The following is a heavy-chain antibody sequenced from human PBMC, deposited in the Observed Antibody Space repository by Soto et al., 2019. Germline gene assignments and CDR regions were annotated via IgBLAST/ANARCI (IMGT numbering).Heavy chain of an antibody. J-gene: IGHJ4*02. V-gene: IGHV3-48*01. CDR2: ISSSSSTI. CDR3: ARVVISGSYLDY. CDR1: GFSCSSCS. D-gene: IGHD1-26*01. Sequence: GGSLRLSCAAWGFSCSSCSMNRVRQAPGKGLEWVSYISSSSSTIYYADSVKGRFTISRDNAKNSLYLQMNSLRAEDTAVYYCARVVISGSYLDYWGQGTLVTVSS.